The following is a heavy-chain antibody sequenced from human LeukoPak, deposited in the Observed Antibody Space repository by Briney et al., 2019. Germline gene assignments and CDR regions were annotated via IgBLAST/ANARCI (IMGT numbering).Heavy chain of an antibody. J-gene: IGHJ4*02. CDR3: TRENYVPDS. Sequence: GGSLRLSCAASGFTFSDHAMSWVRQAPAKGLEWVASISNGGYPTYYVDSVRGRFTISRDDARNSLFLQMNGLRADDTAVYYCTRENYVPDSWGQGTLVTVSS. CDR1: GFTFSDHA. CDR2: ISNGGYPT. V-gene: IGHV3-7*03. D-gene: IGHD3-10*02.